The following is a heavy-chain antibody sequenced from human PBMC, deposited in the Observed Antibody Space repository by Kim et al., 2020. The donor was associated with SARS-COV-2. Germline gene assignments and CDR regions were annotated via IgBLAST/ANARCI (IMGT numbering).Heavy chain of an antibody. J-gene: IGHJ6*02. CDR2: ISSSSSYI. CDR1: GFTFSSYS. CDR3: ARDPEGGSSGWRYYYYYYGMDV. D-gene: IGHD6-19*01. Sequence: GGSLRLSCAASGFTFSSYSMNWVRQAPGKGLEWVSSISSSSSYIYYADSVKGRFTISRDNAKNSLYLQMNSLRAEDTAVYYCARDPEGGSSGWRYYYYYYGMDVWGQGTTVTVSS. V-gene: IGHV3-21*01.